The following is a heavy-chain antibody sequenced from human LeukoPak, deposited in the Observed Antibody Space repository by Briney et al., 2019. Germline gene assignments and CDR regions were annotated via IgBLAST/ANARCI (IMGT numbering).Heavy chain of an antibody. CDR2: INPNSGGT. D-gene: IGHD3-22*01. CDR3: ARDPSYYDRVLDY. V-gene: IGHV1-2*02. Sequence: ASVKVSCKASGYTFTGYYMHWVRQAPGQGLEWMGWINPNSGGTNYAQKFQGRVTMTRDTSISTAYMELSRLRSDDTAVYYCARDPSYYDRVLDYWGQGTLVTVSS. CDR1: GYTFTGYY. J-gene: IGHJ4*02.